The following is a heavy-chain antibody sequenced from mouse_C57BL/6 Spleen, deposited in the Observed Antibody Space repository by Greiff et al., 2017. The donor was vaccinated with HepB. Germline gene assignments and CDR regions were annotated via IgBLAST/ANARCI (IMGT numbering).Heavy chain of an antibody. D-gene: IGHD2-3*01. CDR3: ARSLYDYAMDY. CDR1: GYTFTSYW. Sequence: QVQLKESGAELVRPGPSVKLSCKASGYTFTSYWMHWVKQRPGQGLEWIGVIDPSDSYTNYNQKFKGKATLTVDTSSSTAYMQLSSLTSEDSAVYYCARSLYDYAMDYWGQGTSVTVSS. CDR2: IDPSDSYT. V-gene: IGHV1-59*01. J-gene: IGHJ4*01.